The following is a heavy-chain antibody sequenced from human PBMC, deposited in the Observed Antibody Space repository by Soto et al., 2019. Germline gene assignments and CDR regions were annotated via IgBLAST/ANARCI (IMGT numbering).Heavy chain of an antibody. V-gene: IGHV1-69*19. J-gene: IGHJ4*02. CDR1: GGTFNTYA. D-gene: IGHD3-10*01. Sequence: QVQLVQSGAEMKKPGSSVXVSCQSSGGTFNTYAMNWVRQAPGQGPEWMGDISPMFGAANYAPKFQGRVTITADESTGTSYMQLSSLTSEDTALYFCAREVQVHTPAFVYWGQGTLVTVSS. CDR2: ISPMFGAA. CDR3: AREVQVHTPAFVY.